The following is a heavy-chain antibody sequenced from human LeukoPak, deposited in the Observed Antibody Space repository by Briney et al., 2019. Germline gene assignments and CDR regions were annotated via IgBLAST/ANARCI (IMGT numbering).Heavy chain of an antibody. CDR3: ARERPDMDV. Sequence: GGSLRLSCAASGFTFSNAWMSWVRQAPGKGLEWVSSISSSGNYIYNADSVKGRFTISRDSAKNSLYLQMNNLRAEDTAVYYCARERPDMDVWGQGTTVTVSS. CDR2: ISSSGNYI. V-gene: IGHV3-21*01. J-gene: IGHJ6*02. CDR1: GFTFSNAW. D-gene: IGHD2-2*01.